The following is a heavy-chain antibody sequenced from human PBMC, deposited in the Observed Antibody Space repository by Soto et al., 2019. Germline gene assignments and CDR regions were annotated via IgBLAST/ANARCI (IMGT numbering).Heavy chain of an antibody. CDR1: GGSIISSSYY. J-gene: IGHJ5*02. CDR2: IYYSGST. Sequence: SETLSLTCTVSGGSIISSSYYWGLIRQPPGKGLEWIGSIYYSGSTYYNPSLKSRVTISVDTSKNQFSLKLSSVTAADTAVYYCARQRPHLGYCISTSCLNWFDPWGQGTLVTVSS. V-gene: IGHV4-39*01. CDR3: ARQRPHLGYCISTSCLNWFDP. D-gene: IGHD2-2*01.